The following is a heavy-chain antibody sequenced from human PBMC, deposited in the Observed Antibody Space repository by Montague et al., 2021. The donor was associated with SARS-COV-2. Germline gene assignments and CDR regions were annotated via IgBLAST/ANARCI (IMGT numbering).Heavy chain of an antibody. Sequence: SETLSLTCAVHGGSFSGHYWNWIRQPPGKGLEWIGEINHGGSTNYNPSLKNRLTISVDTSKNQFSLKLTSVAATDTAVYYCARLRDGVVPSPILGIGPYFTYYYMDVWGKGTTVTVSS. CDR2: INHGGST. CDR3: ARLRDGVVPSPILGIGPYFTYYYMDV. CDR1: GGSFSGHY. J-gene: IGHJ6*03. D-gene: IGHD2-15*01. V-gene: IGHV4-34*01.